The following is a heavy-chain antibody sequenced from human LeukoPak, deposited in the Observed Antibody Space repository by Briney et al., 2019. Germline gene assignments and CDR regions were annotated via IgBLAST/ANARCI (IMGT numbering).Heavy chain of an antibody. CDR2: IWYDGSNK. J-gene: IGHJ6*02. CDR3: ARGPRYCSGGSCYYYGMDV. Sequence: GRSLRLSCAASGFTFSSYGMHWVRQAPGKGLEWVAVIWYDGSNKYHADSVKGRFTISRDNSKNTLYLQMNSLRAEDTAVYYCARGPRYCSGGSCYYYGMDVWGQGTTVTVSS. CDR1: GFTFSSYG. D-gene: IGHD2-15*01. V-gene: IGHV3-33*01.